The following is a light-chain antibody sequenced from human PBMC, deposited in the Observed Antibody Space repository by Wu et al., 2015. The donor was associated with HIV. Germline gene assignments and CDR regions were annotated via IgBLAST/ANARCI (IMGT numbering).Light chain of an antibody. J-gene: IGKJ3*01. Sequence: DIRMTQSPSSVSASVGDRVTITRRAGQDISNWLAWYQQKPGKAPNLLIYAASSLQRGVPSRFSGSGSGTDFTLTINSLQPEDFATYYCQQGKSFPFTFGPGTKVDIK. CDR2: AAS. V-gene: IGKV1D-12*01. CDR3: QQGKSFPFT. CDR1: QDISNW.